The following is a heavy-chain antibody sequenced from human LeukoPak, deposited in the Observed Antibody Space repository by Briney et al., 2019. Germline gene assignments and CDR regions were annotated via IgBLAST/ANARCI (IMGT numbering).Heavy chain of an antibody. CDR3: ARGPAYYHFWSAHPA. CDR1: GFTFSSYS. CDR2: ISSSSSYI. D-gene: IGHD3-3*01. V-gene: IGHV3-21*01. Sequence: GGSLRLSCAASGFTFSSYSMNWVRQAPGKGLEWVSSISSSSSYIYYADSVKGRFTISRDNAKNSLYLQMNSLRAEDTAVYYCARGPAYYHFWSAHPAWGQGTLVTVSS. J-gene: IGHJ5*02.